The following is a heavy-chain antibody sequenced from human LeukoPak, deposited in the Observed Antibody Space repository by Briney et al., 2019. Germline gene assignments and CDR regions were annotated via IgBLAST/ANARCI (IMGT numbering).Heavy chain of an antibody. CDR1: GGSISSSNW. CDR2: IYHSGST. V-gene: IGHV4-4*02. Sequence: SGTLSLTCAVSGGSISSSNWWSWARQPPGKGLEWIGEIYHSGSTNYNPSLKSRVTISVDKSKNQFSLKLSSVTAADTAVYYCASYDSSGYYYVNAFDIWGQGTMVTVSS. J-gene: IGHJ3*02. CDR3: ASYDSSGYYYVNAFDI. D-gene: IGHD3-22*01.